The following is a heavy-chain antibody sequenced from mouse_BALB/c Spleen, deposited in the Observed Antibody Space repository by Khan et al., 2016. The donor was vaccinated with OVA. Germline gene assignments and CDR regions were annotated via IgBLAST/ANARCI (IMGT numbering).Heavy chain of an antibody. CDR2: ISYSGST. Sequence: EVKLQESGPGLVKPSQSLSLTCTVTGYSITSDYAWNWLRQFPGNKLEWMGYISYSGSTNYNPALKSRISITRDTSKNQFFLQLNSVTTEDTATYDCASDGSRYNYSMDYWGKGTSVTVSS. CDR3: ASDGSRYNYSMDY. CDR1: GYSITSDYA. J-gene: IGHJ4*01. D-gene: IGHD2-3*01. V-gene: IGHV3-2*02.